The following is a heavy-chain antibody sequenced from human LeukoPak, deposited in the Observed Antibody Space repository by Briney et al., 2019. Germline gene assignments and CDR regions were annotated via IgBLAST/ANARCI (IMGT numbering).Heavy chain of an antibody. CDR1: GFTFSSYG. D-gene: IGHD4-17*01. CDR2: IWYDGSNK. V-gene: IGHV3-33*01. J-gene: IGHJ4*02. Sequence: GGSLRLSCAASGFTFSSYGMHWVRQAPGKGLEWVAVIWYDGSNKYYTDSVKGRFTISRDNSKNTLYLQVNSLRAEDTAVYYCARGAAYGDYGSIDYWGQGTLVIVSS. CDR3: ARGAAYGDYGSIDY.